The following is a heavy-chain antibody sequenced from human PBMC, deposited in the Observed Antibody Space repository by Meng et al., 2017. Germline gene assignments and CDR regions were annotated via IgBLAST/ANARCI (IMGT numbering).Heavy chain of an antibody. V-gene: IGHV3-53*01. CDR1: GFTVSSNY. CDR3: AKFSGPFKSNYWTYDSFHI. CDR2: IYSGGST. D-gene: IGHD5-24*01. Sequence: GESLKISCAASGFTVSSNYMSWVRQAPGKGLEWVSVIYSGGSTYYADSVKGRFTISRDNSKNTLYLQMNSLRAEDTAVYYCAKFSGPFKSNYWTYDSFHIWGQGTMVTVSS. J-gene: IGHJ3*02.